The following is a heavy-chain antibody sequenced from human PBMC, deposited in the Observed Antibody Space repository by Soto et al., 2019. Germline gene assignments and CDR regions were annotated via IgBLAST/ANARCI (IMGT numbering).Heavy chain of an antibody. Sequence: EVPLLESGGGLVQPGESLRLSCAVSGFIFGNYMMTWVRQAPGKGLEWVSTIRDGGESTYYADSVKGRFTISRDNSKNTLYLQMDSLGVEDTSVYYCATHVHCSGGSCHYDAFDIRGQGTMVTVSS. D-gene: IGHD2-15*01. CDR1: GFIFGNYM. V-gene: IGHV3-23*01. CDR2: IRDGGEST. CDR3: ATHVHCSGGSCHYDAFDI. J-gene: IGHJ3*02.